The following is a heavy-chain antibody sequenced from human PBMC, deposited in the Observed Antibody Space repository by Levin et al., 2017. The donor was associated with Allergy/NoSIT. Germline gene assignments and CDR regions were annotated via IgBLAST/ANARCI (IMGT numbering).Heavy chain of an antibody. Sequence: LSLTCGASGFTFSRYWMHWVRHAPGKGLVWVSRIKSDGSSTNYADSVKGRFTISRDNAKNTLYLQMNSLRAEDTAVYYCARTKLLWFGELDYWGQGTLVTVSS. V-gene: IGHV3-74*01. J-gene: IGHJ4*02. CDR3: ARTKLLWFGELDY. CDR2: IKSDGSST. CDR1: GFTFSRYW. D-gene: IGHD3-10*01.